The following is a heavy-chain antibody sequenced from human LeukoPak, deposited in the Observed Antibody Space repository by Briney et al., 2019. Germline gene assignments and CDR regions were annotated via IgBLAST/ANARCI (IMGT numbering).Heavy chain of an antibody. J-gene: IGHJ2*01. CDR3: AREARIAAAALYWYFDL. Sequence: PGRSLRLSCAASGFTFSSYGMHWVRQAPGKGLEWVAVIWYDGSNKYYADSVKGRFTISRDNSKNTLYLQMNSLRAEDTAVYYCAREARIAAAALYWYFDLWGRGTLVTVSS. D-gene: IGHD6-13*01. CDR1: GFTFSSYG. CDR2: IWYDGSNK. V-gene: IGHV3-33*01.